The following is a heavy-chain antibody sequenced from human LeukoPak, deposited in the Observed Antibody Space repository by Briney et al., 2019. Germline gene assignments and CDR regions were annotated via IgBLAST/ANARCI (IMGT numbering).Heavy chain of an antibody. CDR2: IRNKANSYTT. Sequence: GGSLRLSCAASGFTFSDHYMDWVRQAPGKGLEWVGRIRNKANSYTTQYAASLKDRFTISRDDSKNSLYLQMNSLKTEDTAVYYCARDGVGAPDRPVFNYYGMDVWGQGTTVTVSS. J-gene: IGHJ6*02. D-gene: IGHD1-26*01. CDR3: ARDGVGAPDRPVFNYYGMDV. V-gene: IGHV3-72*01. CDR1: GFTFSDHY.